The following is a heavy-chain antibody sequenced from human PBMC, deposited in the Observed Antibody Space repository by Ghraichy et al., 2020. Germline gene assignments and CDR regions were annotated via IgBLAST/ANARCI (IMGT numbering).Heavy chain of an antibody. Sequence: SQTLSLTCAISGASVFASNVAWNWIRQSPSRGLEWLGRTYYMSNKWNNEYAISVRGRLTINLDTSKNQFSLQLNSVTPEDTALYYCAKGEKSAFDIWGQGTLVSVSS. D-gene: IGHD1-26*01. V-gene: IGHV6-1*01. CDR3: AKGEKSAFDI. CDR2: TYYMSNKWNN. J-gene: IGHJ3*02. CDR1: GASVFASNVA.